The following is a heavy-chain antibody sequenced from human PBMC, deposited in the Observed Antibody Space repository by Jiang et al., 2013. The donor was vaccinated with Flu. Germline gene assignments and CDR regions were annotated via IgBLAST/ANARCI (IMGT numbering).Heavy chain of an antibody. CDR2: IYYSGST. V-gene: IGHV4-59*08. CDR3: ASQRFLDQISFDY. D-gene: IGHD3-3*01. J-gene: IGHJ4*02. Sequence: GSGLVKPSETLSLTCTVSGGSISNYYWSWIRQPPGKGLEWIGYIYYSGSTNYNPSLKSRVTISVDTSKNQFSLKLSSVTAADTAVYYCASQRFLDQISFDYWGQGNPGHRLL. CDR1: GGSISNYY.